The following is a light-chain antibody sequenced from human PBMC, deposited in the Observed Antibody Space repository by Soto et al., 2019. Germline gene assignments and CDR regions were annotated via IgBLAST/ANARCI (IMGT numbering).Light chain of an antibody. CDR1: QSVGIK. CDR2: VAF. CDR3: QQYNEWPTWK. J-gene: IGKJ1*01. Sequence: EKVMTQSSAILSVSPGERATLSCRASQSVGIKISWYQQKPGQAPRLLIYVAFTRAAAITARFCVSVFRLKFTLTSSSLQSEDFAVFYGQQYNEWPTWKFGSGTKVDIK. V-gene: IGKV3-15*01.